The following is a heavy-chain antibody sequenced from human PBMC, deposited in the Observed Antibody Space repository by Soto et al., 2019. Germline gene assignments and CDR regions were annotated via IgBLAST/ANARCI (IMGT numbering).Heavy chain of an antibody. CDR3: ARSRGGTNAGRLYYFHC. D-gene: IGHD3-16*01. V-gene: IGHV4-31*11. CDR1: GDSISKSGYY. J-gene: IGHJ4*03. Sequence: SEPPSLTCAVSGDSISKSGYYWSGILQNQGKALEWIGYIYYSVSTFYNPSLQSRVSISLDTSKNQLSLKLTSVTVADTAVYCGARSRGGTNAGRLYYFHCCGDGRMVT. CDR2: IYYSVST.